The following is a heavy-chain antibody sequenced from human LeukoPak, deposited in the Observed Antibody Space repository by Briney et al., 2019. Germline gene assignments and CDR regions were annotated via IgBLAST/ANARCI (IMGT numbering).Heavy chain of an antibody. CDR1: GGSISSGGYY. D-gene: IGHD3-9*01. CDR2: IYYSGST. J-gene: IGHJ4*02. CDR3: ARVRPDYDILTGEPFDY. V-gene: IGHV4-31*03. Sequence: SETLSLTCTVSGGSISSGGYYWSWLRQHPGKGLEWIGYIYYSGSTYYNPSLKSRVTISVDTSKNQFSLKLSSVTAADTAVYYCARVRPDYDILTGEPFDYWDQGTLVTVSS.